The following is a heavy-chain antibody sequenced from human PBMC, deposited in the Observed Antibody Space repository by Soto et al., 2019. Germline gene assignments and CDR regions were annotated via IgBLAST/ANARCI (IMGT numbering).Heavy chain of an antibody. Sequence: SATLSLTCNVPGGYISSYYWSWIPQPPGKGLEWIGYIYYSGSTNYNPSLKSRVTISVDTSKNQFSLKLSSVTAADTAVYYCARLRVPGYYMDVWGKGTTVTVSS. V-gene: IGHV4-59*01. CDR2: IYYSGST. CDR1: GGYISSYY. D-gene: IGHD1-1*01. J-gene: IGHJ6*03. CDR3: ARLRVPGYYMDV.